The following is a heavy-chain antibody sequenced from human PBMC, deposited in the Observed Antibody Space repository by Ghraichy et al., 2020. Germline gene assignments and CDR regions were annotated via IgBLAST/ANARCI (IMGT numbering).Heavy chain of an antibody. CDR3: ARLMRGDGYTTVDY. Sequence: GESLNISCKGSGYSFTTYWIAWVRQMPGKGLDYMGIIYPGDSDTRYSPSFQGQVTISADKSISTAYLQWRSLKASDTAIYYCARLMRGDGYTTVDYWGQGSLVNVSS. V-gene: IGHV5-51*01. CDR2: IYPGDSDT. CDR1: GYSFTTYW. J-gene: IGHJ4*02. D-gene: IGHD5-24*01.